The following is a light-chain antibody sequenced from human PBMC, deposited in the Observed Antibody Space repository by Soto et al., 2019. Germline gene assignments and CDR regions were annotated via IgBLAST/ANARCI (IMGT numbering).Light chain of an antibody. Sequence: DIQMTQSPSTLSASVGERVTITCRASQSLSGWLAWYQQKPGKAPKLLIFASSVLESGVPSRFGGGGSGTEYTLTISSLQPDDFATYYCQQYETYPYTVGQGTKLEIK. CDR3: QQYETYPYT. J-gene: IGKJ2*01. V-gene: IGKV1-5*03. CDR2: ASS. CDR1: QSLSGW.